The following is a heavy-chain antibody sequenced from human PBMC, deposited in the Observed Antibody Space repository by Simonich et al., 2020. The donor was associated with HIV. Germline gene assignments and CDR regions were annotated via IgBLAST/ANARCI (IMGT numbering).Heavy chain of an antibody. CDR1: GFTFSSYA. CDR2: ISYDGSNK. J-gene: IGHJ4*02. Sequence: QVQLVESGGGVVQPGRSLRLSCAASGFTFSSYAMHWVHQAPGKGLEWVAVISYDGSNKYYADSVKGRFTISRDNSKNTLYLKMNSLRAEDTAVYYCASGGSISSVWADDYWGQGTLVTVSS. CDR3: ASGGSISSVWADDY. V-gene: IGHV3-30*07. D-gene: IGHD3-16*01.